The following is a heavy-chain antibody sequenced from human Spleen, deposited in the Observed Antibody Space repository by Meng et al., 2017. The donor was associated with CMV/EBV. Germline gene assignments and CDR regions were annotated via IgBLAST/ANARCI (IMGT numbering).Heavy chain of an antibody. Sequence: ASVKVSCKASGYTFTAHYFHWVRQAPGQGLEWMGWIHPHRGDTNYAQQFQGRVTLTRDTSINTGYMALSSLRSEDTAVYYCARAYGSGTYFYNGMDVWGQGTTVTVSS. J-gene: IGHJ6*02. CDR2: IHPHRGDT. D-gene: IGHD3-10*01. V-gene: IGHV1-2*02. CDR1: GYTFTAHY. CDR3: ARAYGSGTYFYNGMDV.